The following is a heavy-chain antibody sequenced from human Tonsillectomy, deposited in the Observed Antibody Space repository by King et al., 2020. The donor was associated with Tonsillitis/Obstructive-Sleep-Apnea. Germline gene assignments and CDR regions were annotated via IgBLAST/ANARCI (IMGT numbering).Heavy chain of an antibody. CDR2: IYYSGSS. J-gene: IGHJ4*02. V-gene: IGHV4-39*01. CDR1: GGSISSNTYY. D-gene: IGHD3-10*01. CDR3: ASNERGSGRHYPALFDY. Sequence: PLQESGPGLVKPSETLSLTCTVSGGSISSNTYYWGWIRQPPGKGLEWIGSIYYSGSSYYNPSLKSRVTISVDTSKNQFSLKLNSVTAEDTALYYCASNERGSGRHYPALFDYWGQGTLVTVSS.